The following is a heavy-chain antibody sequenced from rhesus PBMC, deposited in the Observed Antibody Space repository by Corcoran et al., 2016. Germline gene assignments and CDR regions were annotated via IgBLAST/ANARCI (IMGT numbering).Heavy chain of an antibody. CDR1: GGSISGYY. Sequence: QVQLQESGPGLVKPSETLSLTCTVSGGSISGYYWSWIRQPPGKGLEWIGNIEGNSADTNYNPSHKSRVTISKETSKNQFSLKLSSVTAADTAGYYCASTYYYSGSYYKFDYWGQGVLVTVSS. J-gene: IGHJ4*01. CDR3: ASTYYYSGSYYKFDY. CDR2: IEGNSADT. D-gene: IGHD3-16*01. V-gene: IGHV4-81*01.